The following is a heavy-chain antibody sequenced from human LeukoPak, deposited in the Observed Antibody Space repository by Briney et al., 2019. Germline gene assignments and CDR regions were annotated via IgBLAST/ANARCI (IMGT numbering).Heavy chain of an antibody. Sequence: GASVKVSCKASGGTFSSYAISWVRQAPGQGLEWMGRIIPILGIANYAQKFQGRVTITADKSTSTAYMELSSLRSEDTAVSYCAGSQWELDWFDPWGQGTLVTVSS. CDR3: AGSQWELDWFDP. D-gene: IGHD1-26*01. CDR1: GGTFSSYA. CDR2: IIPILGIA. V-gene: IGHV1-69*04. J-gene: IGHJ5*02.